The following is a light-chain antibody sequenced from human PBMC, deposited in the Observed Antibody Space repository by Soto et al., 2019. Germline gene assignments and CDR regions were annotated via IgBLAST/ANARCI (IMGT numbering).Light chain of an antibody. CDR3: VSYATTTTIYV. V-gene: IGLV2-14*01. J-gene: IGLJ1*01. Sequence: QSVLTQPASVSGSPGQSITISCTATSSDVGSFNYVSWYQHHPGKAPKLMIYEVTSRPSGVSNRFSGSKSGNTASLTISGFQAEHEADSYCVSYATTTTIYVSGYGTKVT. CDR1: SSDVGSFNY. CDR2: EVT.